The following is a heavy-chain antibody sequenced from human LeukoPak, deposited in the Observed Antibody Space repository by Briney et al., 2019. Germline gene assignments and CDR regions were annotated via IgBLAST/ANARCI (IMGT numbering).Heavy chain of an antibody. CDR2: IIPIFGTA. CDR3: ARAGDDSGSYYSDY. Sequence: GASVKVSCKASGHTFTTYYVHLVRQAPGQGLEWMGGIIPIFGTANYAQKFQGRVTITADESTSTAYMELSSLRSEDTAVYYCARAGDDSGSYYSDYWGQGTLVTVSS. CDR1: GHTFTTYY. J-gene: IGHJ4*02. D-gene: IGHD1-26*01. V-gene: IGHV1-69*13.